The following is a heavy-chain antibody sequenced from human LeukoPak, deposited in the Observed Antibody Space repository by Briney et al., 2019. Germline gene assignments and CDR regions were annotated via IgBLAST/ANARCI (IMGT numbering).Heavy chain of an antibody. J-gene: IGHJ4*02. CDR2: ISPTGSTT. CDR3: AKDLKRHIVVVTAMVLDY. V-gene: IGHV3-74*01. CDR1: GFSFSGHW. D-gene: IGHD2-21*02. Sequence: GSLRLSCAASGFSFSGHWMHWARQLPGKGLVWVSRISPTGSTTSYADSVKGRFTISRDNSKNTLYLQMNSLRAEDTAVYYCAKDLKRHIVVVTAMVLDYWGQGTLVTVSS.